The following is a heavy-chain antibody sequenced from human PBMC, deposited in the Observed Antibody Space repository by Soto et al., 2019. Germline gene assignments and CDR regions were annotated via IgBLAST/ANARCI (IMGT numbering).Heavy chain of an antibody. Sequence: PGESLKISCKGSGYSFTSYWISWVRQMPGKGLEWMGRIDPSDSYTNYSPSFQGHVTISADKSISTAYLQWSSLKASDTAMYYCARHRIVVVPAATYGMVVWGQGTTVTV. D-gene: IGHD2-2*01. CDR3: ARHRIVVVPAATYGMVV. CDR2: IDPSDSYT. CDR1: GYSFTSYW. V-gene: IGHV5-10-1*01. J-gene: IGHJ6*02.